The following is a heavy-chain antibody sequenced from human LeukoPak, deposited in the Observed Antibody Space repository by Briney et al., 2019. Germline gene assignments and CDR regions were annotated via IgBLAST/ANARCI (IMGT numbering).Heavy chain of an antibody. CDR3: ARERVWFGELFGAFDI. J-gene: IGHJ3*02. Sequence: ASVKVSCKASGGTFSSYAISWVRQAPGQGLEWMGRIIPILGIANYAQKFQGRVTITADKSTSTAYMELSSLRSEDTAVYYCARERVWFGELFGAFDIWGQGTMVTVSS. D-gene: IGHD3-10*01. CDR2: IIPILGIA. CDR1: GGTFSSYA. V-gene: IGHV1-69*04.